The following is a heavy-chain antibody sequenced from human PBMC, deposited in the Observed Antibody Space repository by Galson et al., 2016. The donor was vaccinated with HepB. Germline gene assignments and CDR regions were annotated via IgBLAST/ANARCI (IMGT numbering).Heavy chain of an antibody. D-gene: IGHD2-21*02. J-gene: IGHJ5*02. CDR1: GVSISSSSDY. CDR2: IYSSGGT. V-gene: IGHV4-39*01. Sequence: TLSLTCNVSGVSISSSSDYWAWIRQPPGKGLEWIGNIYSSGGTQYNPSLRSRLTISVDTSKNQFSLKLTSVAAADTAVYCCARQWGGGYYVVVVTAVMSFDPWGQGILVTVSS. CDR3: ARQWGGGYYVVVVTAVMSFDP.